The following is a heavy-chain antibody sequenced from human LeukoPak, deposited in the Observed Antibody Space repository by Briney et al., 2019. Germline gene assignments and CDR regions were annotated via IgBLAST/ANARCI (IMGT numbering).Heavy chain of an antibody. CDR1: GGSISSYY. D-gene: IGHD3-10*01. V-gene: IGHV4-59*01. CDR3: AREPLWFGELSRGYFDY. CDR2: IYYSGST. J-gene: IGHJ4*02. Sequence: PSVTLSLTCTVSGGSISSYYWSWIRQPPGKGLEWIGYIYYSGSTNYNPSLKSRVTISVDMSKNQFYLKLSSVTAADTAVYYCAREPLWFGELSRGYFDYWGQGTLVTVSS.